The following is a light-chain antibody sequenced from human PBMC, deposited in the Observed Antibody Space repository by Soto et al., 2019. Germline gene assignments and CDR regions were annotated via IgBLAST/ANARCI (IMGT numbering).Light chain of an antibody. CDR2: AAY. J-gene: IGKJ4*01. V-gene: IGKV1-17*01. CDR3: LQHNSYPPT. CDR1: QGIGSD. Sequence: DIQMTQSPSSLSASVGDRVTITCRASQGIGSDLGWYQQKPGKAPKRLIYAAYNLQSGAPSRFSGSGSGTKFTLTISSLQPEDFATYYCLQHNSYPPTFGGGTKVEIK.